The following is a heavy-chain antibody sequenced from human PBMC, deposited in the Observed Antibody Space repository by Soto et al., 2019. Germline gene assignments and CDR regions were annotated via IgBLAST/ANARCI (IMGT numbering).Heavy chain of an antibody. V-gene: IGHV1-69*09. Sequence: QVQLVQPGAEVKKPESSVKVSCKTSGGTFVRHVISWVRQAPGQGPEWMGKINPLSGISNYAQKFQDRVTFTADTDSSTAYMELSSLRSDDTAVYYCATPACAATWCSPSHNLDHWGQGTLVTVSS. CDR1: GGTFVRHV. D-gene: IGHD2-2*01. J-gene: IGHJ4*02. CDR2: INPLSGIS. CDR3: ATPACAATWCSPSHNLDH.